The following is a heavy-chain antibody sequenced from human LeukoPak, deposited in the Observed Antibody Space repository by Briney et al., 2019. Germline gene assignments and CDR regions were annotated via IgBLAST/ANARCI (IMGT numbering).Heavy chain of an antibody. CDR3: ARGGSYLSAFDI. Sequence: GGSLRLSCAASGFTFSSYEMNWVRQAPGKGLEWVSISYSGGSTFYADSVKGRYTISRDNSKNTLYLQMNSLRAEDTALYYCARGGSYLSAFDIWGQGTMVTVSS. CDR2: SYSGGST. J-gene: IGHJ3*02. D-gene: IGHD1-26*01. CDR1: GFTFSSYE. V-gene: IGHV3-53*01.